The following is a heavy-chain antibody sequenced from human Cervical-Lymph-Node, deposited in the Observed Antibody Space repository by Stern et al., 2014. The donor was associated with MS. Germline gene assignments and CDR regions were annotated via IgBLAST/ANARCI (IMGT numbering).Heavy chain of an antibody. J-gene: IGHJ4*02. CDR2: INPIGGRT. Sequence: VHLVESGAEVKKPGASVKVSCQASGYTFTRYYVHWVRQAPGQGLDWMGIINPIGGRTNYTQRFQGRVTMTRDTSTSTVYMEMSSLRSEDTAVYYCARVGSGSGSHYWGQGTLVTVSS. CDR3: ARVGSGSGSHY. D-gene: IGHD3-10*01. CDR1: GYTFTRYY. V-gene: IGHV1-46*01.